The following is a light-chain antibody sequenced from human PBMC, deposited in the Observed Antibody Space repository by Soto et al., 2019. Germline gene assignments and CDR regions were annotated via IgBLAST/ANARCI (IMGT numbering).Light chain of an antibody. J-gene: IGKJ5*01. CDR2: AAV. Sequence: DIPMTQSPSSLSASIGDRVTITCRASQSISVYLNWYQKKPGKAPHLLIHAAVNLQSGVPSRFSGSGSGTDFTLAISSLQAEDFATYYCQQSYSTPITFGQGTRLEIK. CDR3: QQSYSTPIT. V-gene: IGKV1-39*01. CDR1: QSISVY.